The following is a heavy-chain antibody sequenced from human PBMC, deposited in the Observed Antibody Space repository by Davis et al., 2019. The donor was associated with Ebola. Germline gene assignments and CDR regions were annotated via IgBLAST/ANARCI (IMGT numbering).Heavy chain of an antibody. CDR3: ARVMRGDYGDYEEGDYYYGMDV. CDR2: ISYDGSNK. Sequence: PGGSLRLSCAASGFTFSSYAMHWVRQAPGKGLEWVAVISYDGSNKYYADSVKGRFTISRDNSKNTLYLQMNSLRAEDTAVYYCARVMRGDYGDYEEGDYYYGMDVWGQGTTVTVSS. J-gene: IGHJ6*02. D-gene: IGHD4-17*01. V-gene: IGHV3-30-3*01. CDR1: GFTFSSYA.